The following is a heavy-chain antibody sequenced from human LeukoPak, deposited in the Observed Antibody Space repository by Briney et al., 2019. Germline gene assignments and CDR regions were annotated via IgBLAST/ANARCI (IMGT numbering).Heavy chain of an antibody. J-gene: IGHJ4*02. Sequence: GGSLRLSCAASGFTFSSYGMSWVRQAPGKGLEWVSGISGSGGSTYYADSVKGRFTISRDNSKNTLYLQMNSLRAEDTAVYYCAKRGSGYNHFDYWGQGTLVTGSS. CDR1: GFTFSSYG. CDR2: ISGSGGST. CDR3: AKRGSGYNHFDY. D-gene: IGHD3-3*01. V-gene: IGHV3-23*01.